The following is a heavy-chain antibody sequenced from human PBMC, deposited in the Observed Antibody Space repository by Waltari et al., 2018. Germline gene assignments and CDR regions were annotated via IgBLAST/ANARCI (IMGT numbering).Heavy chain of an antibody. CDR1: GGSFSGYY. CDR3: ARGNYYAMDV. V-gene: IGHV4-34*01. J-gene: IGHJ6*02. CDR2: INHSGST. Sequence: QVQLQQWGAGLLKPSETLSLTCAVYGGSFSGYYWSWIRQPPVKGLEWIGEINHSGSTSYNPSLKSRVTISLDTSKKQFSLKLSSVTAADTAVYYCARGNYYAMDVWGQGTTVTVSS.